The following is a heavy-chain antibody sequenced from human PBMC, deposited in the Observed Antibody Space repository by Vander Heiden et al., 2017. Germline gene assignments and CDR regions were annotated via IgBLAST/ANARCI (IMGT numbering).Heavy chain of an antibody. CDR2: FDPEDGET. J-gene: IGHJ5*02. CDR3: ETFSSSWYGNWFDP. V-gene: IGHV1-24*01. Sequence: QVQLVQSGAEVKKPGASVKVSCKVSGYTLTELSMHWVRQAPGKGLEWMGSFDPEDGETINAQKCKGRVTMTEDTSTDKAYMELSSLRSEDTDVYYCETFSSSWYGNWFDPWGQGTLVTVSS. CDR1: GYTLTELS. D-gene: IGHD6-13*01.